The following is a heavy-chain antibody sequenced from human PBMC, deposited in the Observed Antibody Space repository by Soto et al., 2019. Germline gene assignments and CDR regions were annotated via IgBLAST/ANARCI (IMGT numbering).Heavy chain of an antibody. D-gene: IGHD2-15*01. J-gene: IGHJ6*02. CDR2: ISGSGGST. CDR3: AKDPGCGYCSGGSCYPDYYGMDV. V-gene: IGHV3-23*01. CDR1: GFTFSSYA. Sequence: GGSLRLSCAASGFTFSSYAMSWVRQAPGKGLEWVSAISGSGGSTYYADSVKGRFTISRDNSKNTLYLQMNSLRAEDTAVYYCAKDPGCGYCSGGSCYPDYYGMDVWGQGTTVTVSS.